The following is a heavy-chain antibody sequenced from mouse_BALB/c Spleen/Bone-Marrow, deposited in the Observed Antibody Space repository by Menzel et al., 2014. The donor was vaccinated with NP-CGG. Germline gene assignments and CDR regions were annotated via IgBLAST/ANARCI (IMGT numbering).Heavy chain of an antibody. CDR3: ASDINYGNYWYFDG. CDR1: GFTFTDYY. CDR2: IRNKANGYTT. J-gene: IGHJ1*01. Sequence: DVHLVESGGGLVQPGGSLRLSCAPSGFTFTDYYMSWVRQPPGKALEWLGFIRNKANGYTTEYSASVKGRFTISRDNSQSILYLQMNTLRAEDSATYYRASDINYGNYWYFDGWGAGTTVTVSS. D-gene: IGHD2-1*01. V-gene: IGHV7-3*02.